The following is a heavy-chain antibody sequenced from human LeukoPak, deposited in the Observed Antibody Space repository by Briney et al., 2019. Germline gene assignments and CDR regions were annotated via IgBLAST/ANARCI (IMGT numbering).Heavy chain of an antibody. J-gene: IGHJ6*02. CDR1: GYTFTSYG. Sequence: ASVKVSCKASGYTFTSYGITWVRQAPGQGLEWMGWISTYNDNTNYAQKLQGRVTMTTDTSTSTAHMELRSLRSDDTAVYYCARASVSNYYYYYGMDVWGQGTTVTVSS. D-gene: IGHD2-8*01. V-gene: IGHV1-18*01. CDR2: ISTYNDNT. CDR3: ARASVSNYYYYYGMDV.